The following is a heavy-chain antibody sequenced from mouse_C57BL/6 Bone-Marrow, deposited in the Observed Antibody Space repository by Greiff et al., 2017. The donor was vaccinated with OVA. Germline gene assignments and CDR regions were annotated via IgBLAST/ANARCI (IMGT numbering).Heavy chain of an antibody. V-gene: IGHV1-82*01. CDR2: IYPGDGDT. J-gene: IGHJ3*01. Sequence: QVQLQQSGPELVKPGASVKISCKASGYAFSSSWMNWVKQRPGKGLEWIGRIYPGDGDTNYNGKFKGKATLTADKSSSTAYMQLSSLTSEDSAVYFCARSKIHNSWFAYWGQGTLVTVSA. CDR3: ARSKIHNSWFAY. D-gene: IGHD1-3*01. CDR1: GYAFSSSW.